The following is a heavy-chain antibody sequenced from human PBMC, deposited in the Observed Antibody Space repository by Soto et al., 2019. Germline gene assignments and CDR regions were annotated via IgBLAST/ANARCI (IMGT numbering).Heavy chain of an antibody. CDR1: GFTFGDYA. CDR3: TRAHTVVSSLTYYYYGVDV. CDR2: IRSKAYGGTT. D-gene: IGHD2-15*01. J-gene: IGHJ6*02. Sequence: GGSLRLSCTASGFTFGDYAMSWFRQAPGKGLEWVGFIRSKAYGGTTEYAASVKGRFTISRDDSKSIAYLQMNSLKTEDTAVYYCTRAHTVVSSLTYYYYGVDVWGQGTTVTVTS. V-gene: IGHV3-49*03.